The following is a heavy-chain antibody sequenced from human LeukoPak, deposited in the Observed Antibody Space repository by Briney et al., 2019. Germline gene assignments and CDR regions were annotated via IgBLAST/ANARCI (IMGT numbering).Heavy chain of an antibody. CDR2: IIPIFGTA. V-gene: IGHV1-69*01. D-gene: IGHD3-22*01. CDR1: GYSFTSYW. Sequence: KISCKGSGYSFTSYWIGWVRQAPGQGLEWMGGIIPIFGTANYAQKFQGRVTITADESTSTAYMELSSLRSEDAAVYYCARYYYDSSGATADYYSDYWGQGTLVTVSS. CDR3: ARYYYDSSGATADYYSDY. J-gene: IGHJ4*02.